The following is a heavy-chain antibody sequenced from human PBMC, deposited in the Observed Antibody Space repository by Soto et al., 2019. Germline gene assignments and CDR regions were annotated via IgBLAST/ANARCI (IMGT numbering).Heavy chain of an antibody. J-gene: IGHJ4*02. CDR3: AIVIGGWYSFDY. CDR2: INAGNGNT. CDR1: GYTFTSYA. D-gene: IGHD6-19*01. V-gene: IGHV1-3*01. Sequence: ASVKVSCKASGYTFTSYAMHWVRQAPGQRLEWMGWINAGNGNTKYSQKFQGRVTITRDTSASTAYMELSSLRSEDTAVYYCAIVIGGWYSFDYWGQGTLVTVSS.